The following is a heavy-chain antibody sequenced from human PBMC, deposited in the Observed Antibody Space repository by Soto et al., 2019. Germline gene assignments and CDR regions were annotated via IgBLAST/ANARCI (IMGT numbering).Heavy chain of an antibody. Sequence: QVQLVQSGAEVKKPGASVTVSCKASGYTFPSYGVSWVRQAPGQGLEWMGWISGYHGNTNYAQTLQGRVTMTTDTSTSTAYMELRSLRSDDTAVYYCARAGKYYYGSGSPYYYGMDVWGQGITVTVSS. J-gene: IGHJ6*02. V-gene: IGHV1-18*04. D-gene: IGHD3-10*01. CDR3: ARAGKYYYGSGSPYYYGMDV. CDR2: ISGYHGNT. CDR1: GYTFPSYG.